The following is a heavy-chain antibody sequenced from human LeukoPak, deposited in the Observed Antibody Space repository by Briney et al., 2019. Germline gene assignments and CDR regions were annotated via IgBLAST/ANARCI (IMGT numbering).Heavy chain of an antibody. Sequence: GASVKVSCKASGYTFTGYYIHWVRQAPGQGLEWMGRINPNSGGTNYAQKFQGRVTMTRDTSISTAYMELSRLRSDDTAVYYCAIQFDIVVVPPKENYMDVWGKGTTVTVSS. CDR2: INPNSGGT. J-gene: IGHJ6*03. CDR1: GYTFTGYY. CDR3: AIQFDIVVVPPKENYMDV. D-gene: IGHD2-2*01. V-gene: IGHV1-2*06.